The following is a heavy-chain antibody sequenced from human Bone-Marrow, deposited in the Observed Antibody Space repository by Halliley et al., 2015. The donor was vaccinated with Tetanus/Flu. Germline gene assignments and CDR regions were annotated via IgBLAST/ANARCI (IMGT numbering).Heavy chain of an antibody. V-gene: IGHV3-11*01. CDR3: AREMGDGYRDRLKSEFMGWYYFDY. CDR2: LSSSGTTI. D-gene: IGHD5-12*01. J-gene: IGHJ4*02. Sequence: SLRLSCAASGFTFRDYYVTWIRQAPGKGLEYISSLSSSGTTIYYAASVKGRFTISRDNAKNSLYLQMNSLRVEDTAVYFCAREMGDGYRDRLKSEFMGWYYFDYWGQGALVTVSS. CDR1: GFTFRDYY.